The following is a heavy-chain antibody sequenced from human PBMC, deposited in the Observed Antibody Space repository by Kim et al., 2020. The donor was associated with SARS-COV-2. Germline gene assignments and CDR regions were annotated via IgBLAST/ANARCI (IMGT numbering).Heavy chain of an antibody. J-gene: IGHJ3*02. CDR1: GASVSRSNW. CDR2: IYHSGSA. Sequence: SETLSLTCDVSGASVSRSNWWSWVRQPLGKGLEWIGEIYHSGSANYSPSLKSRVTMSVDKSKNQFSVNLTSVTAADTAVYYCVRVGYSYGLDVFDIWGQGTMVTVSS. CDR3: VRVGYSYGLDVFDI. V-gene: IGHV4-4*02. D-gene: IGHD5-18*01.